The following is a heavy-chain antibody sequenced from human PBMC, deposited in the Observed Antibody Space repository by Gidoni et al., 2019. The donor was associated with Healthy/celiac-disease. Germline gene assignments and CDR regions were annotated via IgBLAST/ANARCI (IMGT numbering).Heavy chain of an antibody. D-gene: IGHD3-16*02. CDR2: IIPIFGTA. Sequence: QVQLVQSGAEVKKPGSSVKVSCKASGGTFSSSAIRWVRQAPGQELEWMGGIIPIFGTANYAQKFQGRVTITADESTSTAYMELSSLRSEDTAVYYCARDGRTSGLGELSLLRFDPWGQGTLVTVSS. CDR1: GGTFSSSA. V-gene: IGHV1-69*01. J-gene: IGHJ5*02. CDR3: ARDGRTSGLGELSLLRFDP.